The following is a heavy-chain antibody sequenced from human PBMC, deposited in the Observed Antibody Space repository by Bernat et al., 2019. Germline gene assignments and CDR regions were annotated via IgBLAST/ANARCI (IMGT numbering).Heavy chain of an antibody. D-gene: IGHD3-10*01. CDR2: ISAYNGNT. Sequence: QVQLVQSGAEVKKPGASVKVSCKASGYTFTSYGISWVRQAPGQGLEWMGWISAYNGNTNYAQKLQGRVTMTTDTSTSTAYMELRSLRSDDTAVYYCARVLITMVRSIHYGMDVWGQGTTVTVSS. J-gene: IGHJ6*02. CDR1: GYTFTSYG. CDR3: ARVLITMVRSIHYGMDV. V-gene: IGHV1-18*01.